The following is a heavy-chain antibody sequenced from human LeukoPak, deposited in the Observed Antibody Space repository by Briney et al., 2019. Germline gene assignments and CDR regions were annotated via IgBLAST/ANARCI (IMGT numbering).Heavy chain of an antibody. J-gene: IGHJ3*02. CDR2: ITDSGNTI. CDR3: VRDLSPVSDRNVWYDALDI. CDR1: GFTFSDYN. Sequence: GGSLRLSCAASGFTFSDYNMNWVRQAPGKGLEWVSYITDSGNTIHYADSVKGRFTISRDNAKNSLYLQMNSLRAEDTAIYYCVRDLSPVSDRNVWYDALDIWGQGTMVTVSS. D-gene: IGHD1-1*01. V-gene: IGHV3-11*04.